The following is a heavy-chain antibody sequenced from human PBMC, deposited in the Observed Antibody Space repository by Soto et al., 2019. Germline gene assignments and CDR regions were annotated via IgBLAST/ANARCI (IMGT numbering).Heavy chain of an antibody. CDR3: ASQAYYYDSSGLLPGY. D-gene: IGHD3-22*01. CDR2: IYPGDSDT. CDR1: GYSFTSYW. V-gene: IGHV5-51*01. Sequence: GESLKISCKGSGYSFTSYWIGWVRQMPGKGLEWMGIIYPGDSDTRYSPSFQGQVTISADKSISTAYLQWSSLKASDTAMYYCASQAYYYDSSGLLPGYWGQGTLVTVSS. J-gene: IGHJ4*02.